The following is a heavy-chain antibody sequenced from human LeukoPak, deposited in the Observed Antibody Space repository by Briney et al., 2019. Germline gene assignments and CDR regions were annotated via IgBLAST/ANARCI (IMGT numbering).Heavy chain of an antibody. CDR3: ARMTRYYYYYYMDV. CDR1: GGTSSSYA. V-gene: IGHV1-69*01. CDR2: IIPIFGTA. Sequence: SSVKVSCKASGGTSSSYAISWVRQAPGQGLEWMGGIIPIFGTANYAQKFQGRVTITADESTSTAYMELSSLRSEDTAVYYCARMTRYYYYYYMDVWGKGTTVTVSS. J-gene: IGHJ6*03. D-gene: IGHD2-21*02.